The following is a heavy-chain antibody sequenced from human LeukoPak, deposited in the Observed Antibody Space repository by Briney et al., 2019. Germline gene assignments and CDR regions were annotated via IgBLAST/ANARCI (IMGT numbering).Heavy chain of an antibody. J-gene: IGHJ4*02. CDR1: GFTFSSYG. CDR2: IWYDGSNK. D-gene: IGHD5-12*01. Sequence: PRRSLRLSCAASGFTFSSYGMHWVRQAPGKGLEWVAVIWYDGSNKYYADSVKGRFTISRDNSKNTLYLQMNSLRAEDTAVYYCAKEHYSGYDLFDYWGQGTLVTVSS. V-gene: IGHV3-33*06. CDR3: AKEHYSGYDLFDY.